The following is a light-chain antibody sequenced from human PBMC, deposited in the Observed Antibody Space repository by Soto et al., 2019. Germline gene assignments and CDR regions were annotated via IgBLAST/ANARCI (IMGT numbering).Light chain of an antibody. J-gene: IGLJ6*01. CDR1: SGSIASNY. V-gene: IGLV6-57*04. Sequence: NFMLTQPHSVSESPGKTVTISCTRSSGSIASNYVQWYQQRPGSAPTTVIYEDNQRPSGVPDRFSGSIDSSSNSASLTISGLKTEDEADYYWQSYDGSKHRVFGSGTQLTVL. CDR2: EDN. CDR3: QSYDGSKHRV.